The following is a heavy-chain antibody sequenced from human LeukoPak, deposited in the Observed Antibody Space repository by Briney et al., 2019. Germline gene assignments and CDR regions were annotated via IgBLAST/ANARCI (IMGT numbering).Heavy chain of an antibody. CDR2: INPNSGGT. D-gene: IGHD3-22*01. V-gene: IGHV1-2*02. CDR3: ARGNGSGYYYRYFQH. CDR1: GYTFTGYY. J-gene: IGHJ1*01. Sequence: ASVKVSCKASGYTFTGYYMHWVRQAPGQGLEWMGWINPNSGGTNYAQKFQGRVTMTRDTSISTAYMELSRLRSDDTAVYYCARGNGSGYYYRYFQHWGQGTLVTVSS.